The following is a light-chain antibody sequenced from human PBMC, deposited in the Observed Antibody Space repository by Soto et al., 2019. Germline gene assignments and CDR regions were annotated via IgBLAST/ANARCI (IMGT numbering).Light chain of an antibody. CDR3: QHYNNCPRT. Sequence: EIVMTQSPATLSVSPGERATLSCRASQSVSSNLAWYQQKPGQAPRLLIYGASTRATGIPARFSGSGSGTELTLTISSLLSEDFAVYYCQHYNNCPRTFGQGTKVEI. CDR1: QSVSSN. CDR2: GAS. J-gene: IGKJ1*01. V-gene: IGKV3-15*01.